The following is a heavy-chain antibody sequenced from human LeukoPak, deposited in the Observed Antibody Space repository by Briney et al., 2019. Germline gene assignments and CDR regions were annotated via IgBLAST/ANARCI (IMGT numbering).Heavy chain of an antibody. J-gene: IGHJ4*02. Sequence: ASVKVSCKASGYTFTGYYMHWVRQAPGQGLEWMGWINPNSGGTNYAQKFQGRVTMTRDTSISTAYMELSRLRSDDTAVYYCARGYCTNGVCYSFDYWDQGTLVTVSS. CDR2: INPNSGGT. CDR3: ARGYCTNGVCYSFDY. D-gene: IGHD2-8*01. V-gene: IGHV1-2*02. CDR1: GYTFTGYY.